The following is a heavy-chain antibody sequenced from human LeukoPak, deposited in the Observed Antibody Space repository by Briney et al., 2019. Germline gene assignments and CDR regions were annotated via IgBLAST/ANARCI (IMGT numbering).Heavy chain of an antibody. D-gene: IGHD6-19*01. J-gene: IGHJ4*02. V-gene: IGHV1-18*04. CDR2: SSSNNDKK. CDR1: GYTFTNHG. CDR3: ARDDTSACYPHPDF. Sequence: GASVNVSCKTSGYTFTNHGISWVRQAPGQGREGMGWSSSNNDKKYYAQKIQDRITITTDTTTGTAFMEMRRLRSDATAVYYCARDDTSACYPHPDFWGQGTLASVSS.